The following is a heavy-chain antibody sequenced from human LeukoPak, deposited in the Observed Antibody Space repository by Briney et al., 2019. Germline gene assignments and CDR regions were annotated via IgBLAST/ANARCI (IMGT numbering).Heavy chain of an antibody. CDR1: GGSISSSSYY. Sequence: PSETLSLTCTVSGGSISSSSYYWGWIRQPPGKGLEWIGSIYYSGSTYYNPSLKSRVTISVDTSKNQFSLKLSSVTAADTAVYYCARLVGGICDYWGQGTLVTVSS. J-gene: IGHJ4*02. CDR3: ARLVGGICDY. D-gene: IGHD2-15*01. CDR2: IYYSGST. V-gene: IGHV4-39*01.